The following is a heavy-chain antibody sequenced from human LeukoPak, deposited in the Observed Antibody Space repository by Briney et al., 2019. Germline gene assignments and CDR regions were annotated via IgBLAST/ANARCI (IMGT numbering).Heavy chain of an antibody. CDR3: ARGWSRWTYIGGVLGY. D-gene: IGHD6-25*01. Sequence: ASVKVSCKASGYTFTSYDINWVRQATGQGLEWMGWMNPNSGNTGYAQKFQGRVTITRNTSISTAYMELSSLRSEDTAVYYCARGWSRWTYIGGVLGYWGQGTLVTVSS. CDR2: MNPNSGNT. CDR1: GYTFTSYD. V-gene: IGHV1-8*03. J-gene: IGHJ4*02.